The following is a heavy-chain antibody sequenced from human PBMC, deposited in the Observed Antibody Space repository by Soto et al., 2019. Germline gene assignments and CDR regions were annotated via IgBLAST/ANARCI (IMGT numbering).Heavy chain of an antibody. D-gene: IGHD2-15*01. CDR1: GFSLSNAKLG. CDR3: ARMCATRAASRCVSSGILDY. V-gene: IGHV2-26*01. CDR2: IFSNNEK. Sequence: QVTLKESGPVLVKPTETLTLTCTVSGFSLSNAKLGVSWIRQPPGKALEWLAHIFSNNEKSYTTSLKSRLTSSKYSSKGQVFLTLTNMESVETATYFSARMCATRAASRCVSSGILDYWGQGILVTVSS. J-gene: IGHJ4*02.